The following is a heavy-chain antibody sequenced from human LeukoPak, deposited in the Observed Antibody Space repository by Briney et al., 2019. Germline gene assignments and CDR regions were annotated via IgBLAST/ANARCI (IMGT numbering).Heavy chain of an antibody. Sequence: SETLSLTCAVYGGSFSGYYWSWIRQPPGKGLEWIGEINHSGSTNYNPSLKSRVTISVDTSKNQFSLKLSSVTAADTAVYYCARVIWQQLVREGYFDLWGRGTLVTVSS. V-gene: IGHV4-34*01. CDR1: GGSFSGYY. CDR3: ARVIWQQLVREGYFDL. D-gene: IGHD6-13*01. J-gene: IGHJ2*01. CDR2: INHSGST.